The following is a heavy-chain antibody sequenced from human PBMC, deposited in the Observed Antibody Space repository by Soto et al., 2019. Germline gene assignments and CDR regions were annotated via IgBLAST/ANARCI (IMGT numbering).Heavy chain of an antibody. CDR2: INPNSGGT. J-gene: IGHJ6*02. D-gene: IGHD3-10*01. Sequence: QVQLVQSGAEVKKPGASVKVSCKASGYTFTGYYMHWVRQAPGQGLEWMGWINPNSGGTNYAQKFQGWVTMTRDTSISPAYMELSRLRSDDTAVYYCARDRYYGSGSYYIGRYGMDVWGQGTTVTVS. CDR3: ARDRYYGSGSYYIGRYGMDV. CDR1: GYTFTGYY. V-gene: IGHV1-2*04.